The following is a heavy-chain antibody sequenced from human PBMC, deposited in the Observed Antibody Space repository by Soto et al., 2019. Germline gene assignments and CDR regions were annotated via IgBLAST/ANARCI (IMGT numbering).Heavy chain of an antibody. J-gene: IGHJ4*02. Sequence: EVQLLESGGGLVQPGGSLRLSCAASGFTFGSHDMIWVRQAPGKGLEWVSAISGSGGSAYYADSVKGRFTISRDNSINTLYLQMNSLRAEDTALYYCAKEPYSDFWSAYYYFDYWGQGTLVTVSS. CDR2: ISGSGGSA. V-gene: IGHV3-23*01. D-gene: IGHD3-3*01. CDR1: GFTFGSHD. CDR3: AKEPYSDFWSAYYYFDY.